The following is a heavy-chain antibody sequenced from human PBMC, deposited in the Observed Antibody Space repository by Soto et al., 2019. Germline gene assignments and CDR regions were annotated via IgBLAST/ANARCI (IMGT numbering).Heavy chain of an antibody. CDR3: AFGNLSYYFDF. CDR2: IWYDGSDK. V-gene: IGHV3-33*01. CDR1: GFTLSGFG. D-gene: IGHD3-16*01. Sequence: GGSLRLSCAASGFTLSGFGMHWVRQAPGKGLEWVAIIWYDGSDKYYADSVKGRFTISRDNSKNTLYLQMNSLRAEDTAVYHCAFGNLSYYFDFWGQGTPVTVSS. J-gene: IGHJ4*02.